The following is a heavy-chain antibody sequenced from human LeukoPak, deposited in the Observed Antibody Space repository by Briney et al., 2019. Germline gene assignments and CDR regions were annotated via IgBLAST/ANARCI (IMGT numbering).Heavy chain of an antibody. D-gene: IGHD2-15*01. V-gene: IGHV1-18*01. Sequence: ASVKVSCKASGYIFTSYGISWVRQAPGQGLEWMGWISAYNGNTKYAQKFQGRVTVITDIPTTTAYMELRSLRSDDTAIYYCVRDKCSGITCYSLDPWGQGTLVTVSS. CDR1: GYIFTSYG. CDR2: ISAYNGNT. J-gene: IGHJ5*02. CDR3: VRDKCSGITCYSLDP.